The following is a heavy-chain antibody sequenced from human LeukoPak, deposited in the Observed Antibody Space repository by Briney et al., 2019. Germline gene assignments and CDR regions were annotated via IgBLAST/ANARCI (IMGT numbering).Heavy chain of an antibody. CDR1: GFTFSSYE. J-gene: IGHJ4*02. D-gene: IGHD2-15*01. CDR2: ISSSGSTI. CDR3: AKARGIYCSGGSCFGGFDY. V-gene: IGHV3-48*03. Sequence: GGSLRLSCAASGFTFSSYEMNWVRQAPGKGLEWVSYISSSGSTIYYADSVKGRFTISRDNSKNTLYLQMNSLRAEDTAVYYCAKARGIYCSGGSCFGGFDYWGQGTLVTVSS.